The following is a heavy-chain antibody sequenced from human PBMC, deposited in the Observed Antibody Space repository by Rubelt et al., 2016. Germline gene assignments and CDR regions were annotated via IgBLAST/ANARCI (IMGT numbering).Heavy chain of an antibody. D-gene: IGHD4-11*01. CDR3: AKDTTTVSLWEPVTSHDAFDI. V-gene: IGHV3-11*01. Sequence: GSTIYYADSVKGRFTISRDNAKNSLYLQMNSLRAEDTAVYYCAKDTTTVSLWEPVTSHDAFDIWGQGTMVTVSS. CDR2: GSTI. J-gene: IGHJ3*02.